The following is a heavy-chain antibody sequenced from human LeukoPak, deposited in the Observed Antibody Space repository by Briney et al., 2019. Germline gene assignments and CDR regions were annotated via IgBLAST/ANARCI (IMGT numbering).Heavy chain of an antibody. J-gene: IGHJ4*02. V-gene: IGHV5-51*01. CDR2: IYPSDSAT. D-gene: IGHD2-15*01. CDR3: ASEYCSGGNCYFDY. Sequence: GESLKISCKGSGFYFPGYWIAWVRQMPGKGLEWMGIIYPSDSATTYSPSLQGQVTISADKSISTAYLQWSSLKASDTAIYYCASEYCSGGNCYFDYWGQGTLVTVSS. CDR1: GFYFPGYW.